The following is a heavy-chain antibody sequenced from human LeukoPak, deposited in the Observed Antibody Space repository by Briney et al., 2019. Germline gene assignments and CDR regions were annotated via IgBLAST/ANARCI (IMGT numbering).Heavy chain of an antibody. Sequence: SQTLSLTCAVSGGSISSGGYSWSWIRQPPGKGLEWIGYIYYSGSTYYNPSLKSRVTISVDRSKNQFSLKLSSVTAADTAVYYCARTVVVAATWLDYWGQGTLVTVSS. CDR1: GGSISSGGYS. CDR2: IYYSGST. V-gene: IGHV4-30-2*01. CDR3: ARTVVVAATWLDY. J-gene: IGHJ4*02. D-gene: IGHD2-15*01.